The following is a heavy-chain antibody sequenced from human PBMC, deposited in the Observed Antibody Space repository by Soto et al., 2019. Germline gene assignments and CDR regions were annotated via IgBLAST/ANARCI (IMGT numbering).Heavy chain of an antibody. D-gene: IGHD2-21*01. CDR2: IIPIFGTA. J-gene: IGHJ6*02. CDR1: GGTFSSYA. CDR3: ARAVEMATVDYYYYGMGV. Sequence: VKVYFKASGGTFSSYAISWVRQAPGQGLEWMGGIIPIFGTANYAQNFQGRVTITADESTSTAYMELSSLRSEDTAVYYCARAVEMATVDYYYYGMGVWGQGTTVTVSS. V-gene: IGHV1-69*13.